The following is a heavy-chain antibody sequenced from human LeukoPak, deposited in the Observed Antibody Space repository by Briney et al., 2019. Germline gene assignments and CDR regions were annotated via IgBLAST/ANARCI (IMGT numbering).Heavy chain of an antibody. CDR3: TRGLGVDTTMIFFDY. CDR2: SSAYNSNT. V-gene: IGHV1-18*01. CDR1: GYTFTSFG. J-gene: IGHJ4*02. Sequence: ASVKVSCKASGYTFTSFGTRWVRRAPGQGLEWLGWSSAYNSNTNYAQKFQGRVTMTTDTSTSTAYMELKSLRSDDTAVYYCTRGLGVDTTMIFFDYWGQGSLVTVSS. D-gene: IGHD5-18*01.